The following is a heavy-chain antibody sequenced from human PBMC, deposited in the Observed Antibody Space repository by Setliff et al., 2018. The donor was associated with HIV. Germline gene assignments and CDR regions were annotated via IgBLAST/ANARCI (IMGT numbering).Heavy chain of an antibody. V-gene: IGHV3-48*01. CDR2: ISSSSSTI. D-gene: IGHD5-18*01. J-gene: IGHJ6*03. CDR3: ARGADTAMGLYYYYYYYMDV. Sequence: GESLKISCAASGFTFSSYSMNWVRQAPGKGLEWVSYISSSSSTIYYADSVKGRFTISRDNAKNSLYLQMNSLRAEDTAAYYCARGADTAMGLYYYYYYYMDVWGKGTTVTVSS. CDR1: GFTFSSYS.